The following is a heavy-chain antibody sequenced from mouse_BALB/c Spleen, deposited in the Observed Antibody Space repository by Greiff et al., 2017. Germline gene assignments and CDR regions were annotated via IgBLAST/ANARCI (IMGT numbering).Heavy chain of an antibody. V-gene: IGHV5-15*01. Sequence: EVKLVESGGDLVQPGGSRKLSCAASGFTFSDYGMAWVRQAPGKGPEWVAFISNLAYSIYYADTVTGRFTISRDNPKNTLFLQMTSLRSEDTAMYYCARSGTGWFAYWGQGTLVTVSA. J-gene: IGHJ3*01. CDR1: GFTFSDYG. CDR3: ARSGTGWFAY. D-gene: IGHD3-1*01. CDR2: ISNLAYSI.